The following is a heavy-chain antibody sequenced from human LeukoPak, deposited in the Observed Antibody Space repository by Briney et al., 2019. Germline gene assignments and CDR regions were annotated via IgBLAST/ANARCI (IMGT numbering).Heavy chain of an antibody. J-gene: IGHJ5*02. Sequence: GGSQRLSCSASGFTFSSYNMNWVRQAPGKGLEWVSFISSSSIYIYYADSVKGRFTISRDNAKNSLYLQMNSLRVEDTAVYYCARAGPTGTTLDPWGQGTLVTVSS. V-gene: IGHV3-21*01. D-gene: IGHD1-1*01. CDR3: ARAGPTGTTLDP. CDR1: GFTFSSYN. CDR2: ISSSSIYI.